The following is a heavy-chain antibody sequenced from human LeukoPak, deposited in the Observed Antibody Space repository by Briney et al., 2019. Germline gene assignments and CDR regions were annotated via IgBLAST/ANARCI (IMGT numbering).Heavy chain of an antibody. V-gene: IGHV4-59*12. Sequence: KPSETLSLTCTVSDGPISSYYWSWIRQPPGKGLEWIGYIYYSGITKYNPSLKSRVIISVDTSKNQFTLKLNSVTAADTAVYYCARDSFAGGYYYYLDVWGKGTTVTVSS. J-gene: IGHJ6*03. CDR2: IYYSGIT. D-gene: IGHD3-10*01. CDR1: DGPISSYY. CDR3: ARDSFAGGYYYYLDV.